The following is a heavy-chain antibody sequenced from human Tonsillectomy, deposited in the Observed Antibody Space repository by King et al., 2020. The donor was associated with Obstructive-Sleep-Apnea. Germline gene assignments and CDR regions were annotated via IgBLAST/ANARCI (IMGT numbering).Heavy chain of an antibody. D-gene: IGHD3-22*01. Sequence: VQLVESGGGLVQPGGSLKLSCAASGFTFSGSAMHWVRQASGKGLEWFGRIRSKANSYATAYAASVKGRFTISRDDSKNTAYLQMNSLKTEDTAVYYCTSRYDSSGYWNYGMDVWGQGTTVTVSS. V-gene: IGHV3-73*01. CDR2: IRSKANSYAT. J-gene: IGHJ6*02. CDR1: GFTFSGSA. CDR3: TSRYDSSGYWNYGMDV.